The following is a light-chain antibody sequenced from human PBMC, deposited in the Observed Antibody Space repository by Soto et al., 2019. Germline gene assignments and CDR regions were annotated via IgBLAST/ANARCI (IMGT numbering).Light chain of an antibody. CDR2: DVS. CDR3: SSYTISSTYVV. CDR1: SSDVGGYNY. J-gene: IGLJ2*01. V-gene: IGLV2-14*01. Sequence: QSALTQPASVSGSPGQSITISCTGTSSDVGGYNYVSWYQQHPGKAPKLMIYDVSNRRSGVSNRFSCSKSGNTASLTISGLQDEHEADYYCSSYTISSTYVVFGGGTKLTVL.